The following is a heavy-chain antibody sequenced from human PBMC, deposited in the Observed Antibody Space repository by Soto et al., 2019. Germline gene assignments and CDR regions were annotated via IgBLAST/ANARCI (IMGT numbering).Heavy chain of an antibody. CDR3: AHRVPSSTSWDVGWFDS. Sequence: QITLKESGPTLVEPTQTLTLTCSFSGFSLTTSGVGVGWLRRAPGKALECLGIIYWDDDRRYNPSLKDRLTITKDTSKNQVVLSMTYMEPVDTATYYCAHRVPSSTSWDVGWFDSWGQGTLVTVS. V-gene: IGHV2-5*02. CDR1: GFSLTTSGVG. CDR2: IYWDDDR. J-gene: IGHJ5*01. D-gene: IGHD6-6*01.